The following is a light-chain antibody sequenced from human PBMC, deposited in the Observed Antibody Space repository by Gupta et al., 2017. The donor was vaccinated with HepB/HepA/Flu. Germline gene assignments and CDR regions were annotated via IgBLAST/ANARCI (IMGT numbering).Light chain of an antibody. CDR3: QVWDSSSDHVV. CDR2: DDS. J-gene: IGLJ2*01. CDR1: NIGSKS. V-gene: IGLV3-21*03. Sequence: SYVLTQPPSVSVAPGKTARITRGGNNIGSKSVHWYQQKPGQAPVLVVYDDSDRPSGTPERFSGSNSGNTATLTISRVEAGDEADYYCQVWDSSSDHVVFGGGTKLTVL.